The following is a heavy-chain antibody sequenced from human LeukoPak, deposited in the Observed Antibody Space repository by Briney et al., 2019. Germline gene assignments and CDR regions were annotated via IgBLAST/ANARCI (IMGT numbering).Heavy chain of an antibody. CDR1: GYTFTGYY. V-gene: IGHV1-2*02. Sequence: VASVKVSCKASGYTFTGYYMHWVRQAPGQGLEWMGWINPNSGGTNYAQKFQGRVTMTRDTSISTAYMELSRLRSDDTAVYYCARAGSYYRVAYYYYYMDVWAKGPRSPSP. J-gene: IGHJ6*03. CDR2: INPNSGGT. CDR3: ARAGSYYRVAYYYYYMDV. D-gene: IGHD1-26*01.